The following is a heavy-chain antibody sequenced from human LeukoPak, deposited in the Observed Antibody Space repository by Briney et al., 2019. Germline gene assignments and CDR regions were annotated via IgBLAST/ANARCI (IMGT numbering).Heavy chain of an antibody. Sequence: GESLKISCKGSGHSFTSYWIGWVRQMPGKGLEWMGIIYPGDSDTRYSPSFQGQVTISADKSISTAFLQWSSLKASDTAMYYCARVAKTEYSSSSDYFDYWGQGTLVTVSS. V-gene: IGHV5-51*01. CDR2: IYPGDSDT. CDR1: GHSFTSYW. J-gene: IGHJ4*02. CDR3: ARVAKTEYSSSSDYFDY. D-gene: IGHD6-6*01.